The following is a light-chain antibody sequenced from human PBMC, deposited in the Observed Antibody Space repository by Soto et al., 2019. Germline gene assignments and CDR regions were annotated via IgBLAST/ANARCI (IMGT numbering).Light chain of an antibody. J-gene: IGKJ2*01. CDR1: QTINYN. Sequence: EIVMTQSPGALSVSPGERATLSCRASQTINYNLAWFQQKPGQAPRLLIYAASIRATGIPARFSASGSGTEFTLSISSLQSEDSAVYYCQQYNDWPRTFCQGTKLEIK. CDR2: AAS. V-gene: IGKV3-15*01. CDR3: QQYNDWPRT.